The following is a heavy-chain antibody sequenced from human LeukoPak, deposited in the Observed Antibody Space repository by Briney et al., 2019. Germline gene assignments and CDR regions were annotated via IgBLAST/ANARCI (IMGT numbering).Heavy chain of an antibody. V-gene: IGHV4-34*01. Sequence: SETLSLTCAVYGGSFSGYYWSWIRQPPGKGLEWIGSIYYSGSTYYNPSLKSRVTISVDMSKNRFSLKLSSVTAADTAVYYCAKPLGGRYYDDYYFDYWGQGTLVTVSS. D-gene: IGHD3-10*01. CDR1: GGSFSGYY. J-gene: IGHJ4*02. CDR2: IYYSGST. CDR3: AKPLGGRYYDDYYFDY.